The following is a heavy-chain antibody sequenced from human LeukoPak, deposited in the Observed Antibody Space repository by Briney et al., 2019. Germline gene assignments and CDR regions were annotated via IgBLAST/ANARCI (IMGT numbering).Heavy chain of an antibody. CDR1: GYSISRRYY. V-gene: IGHV4-38-2*01. D-gene: IGHD2-2*01. Sequence: SETLSLTWAVAGYSISRRYYWACIRQPPGKGRDWIGSIHHSGSTFYNPSIMSRGTISVDTSKTQFSLKLSSVTGADTAGYYCARRPVAMYCSSTSCYWGFDPWGQGTLVTVSS. J-gene: IGHJ5*02. CDR2: IHHSGST. CDR3: ARRPVAMYCSSTSCYWGFDP.